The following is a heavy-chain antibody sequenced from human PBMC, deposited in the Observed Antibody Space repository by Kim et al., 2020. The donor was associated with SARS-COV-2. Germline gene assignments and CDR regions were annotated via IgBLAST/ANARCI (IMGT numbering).Heavy chain of an antibody. CDR3: ASALGH. Sequence: YTSGRTKDNPSLQSRVTMSVDMSKNQCSLKLSSVTAADTAVYYCASALGHWGQGTLVTVSS. J-gene: IGHJ4*02. CDR2: YTSGRT. D-gene: IGHD3-16*02. V-gene: IGHV4-4*07.